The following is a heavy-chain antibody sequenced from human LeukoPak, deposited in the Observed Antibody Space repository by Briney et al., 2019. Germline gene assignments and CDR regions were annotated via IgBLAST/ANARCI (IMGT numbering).Heavy chain of an antibody. CDR2: INPNSGGT. D-gene: IGHD5-24*01. Sequence: GASVKVSCKASGYTFTGYYMHWVRQAPGQGLEWMGWINPNSGGTNYAQKFQGRVTMTRDTSISTAYMELSRLRSDDTAVYYCARAEMATYPYFDYWGQGTLVTVSS. CDR3: ARAEMATYPYFDY. V-gene: IGHV1-2*02. CDR1: GYTFTGYY. J-gene: IGHJ4*02.